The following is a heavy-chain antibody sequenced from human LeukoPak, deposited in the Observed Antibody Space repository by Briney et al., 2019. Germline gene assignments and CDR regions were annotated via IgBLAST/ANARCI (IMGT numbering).Heavy chain of an antibody. J-gene: IGHJ4*02. CDR1: GGSLSGYY. CDR3: ARGLSYDSSGYYYEWDDY. Sequence: PSETLSLTCAVYGGSLSGYYWSWIRQPPGKGLEWIGEINHSGSTNYNPSLKSRVTISVDTSKNQFSLKLSSVTAADTAVYYCARGLSYDSSGYYYEWDDYWGQGTLVTVSS. V-gene: IGHV4-34*01. CDR2: INHSGST. D-gene: IGHD3-22*01.